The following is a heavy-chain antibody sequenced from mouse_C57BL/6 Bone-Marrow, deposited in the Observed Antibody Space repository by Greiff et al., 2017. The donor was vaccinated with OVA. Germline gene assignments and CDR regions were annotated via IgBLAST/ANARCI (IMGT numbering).Heavy chain of an antibody. V-gene: IGHV1-18*01. CDR2: INSNNGGT. D-gene: IGHD2-4*01. CDR3: ARGGYYDYDGGAWFAY. CDR1: GYTFTDYN. J-gene: IGHJ3*01. Sequence: EVQLQQSGPELAKPGASVKIPCKASGYTFTDYNMDWVKQSHGKGLEWIGDINSNNGGTIYNQKFKGKATLTVDKSSSTAYMELRSLTSEDTAVYYCARGGYYDYDGGAWFAYWGQGTLVTVSA.